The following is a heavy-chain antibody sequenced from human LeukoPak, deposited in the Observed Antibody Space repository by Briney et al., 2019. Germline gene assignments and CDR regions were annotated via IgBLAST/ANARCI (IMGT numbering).Heavy chain of an antibody. CDR2: IYNSGST. Sequence: PSETLSLTCTVSGGSISSYYWSWIRQPPGKGLEWIGYIYNSGSTDYNPSLKSRVTISVDTSKNQFSLKLSSVTAAGTAVYYCARGLSSAYNWFDPWGQGTLVTVSS. CDR3: ARGLSSAYNWFDP. J-gene: IGHJ5*02. CDR1: GGSISSYY. V-gene: IGHV4-59*01. D-gene: IGHD3-22*01.